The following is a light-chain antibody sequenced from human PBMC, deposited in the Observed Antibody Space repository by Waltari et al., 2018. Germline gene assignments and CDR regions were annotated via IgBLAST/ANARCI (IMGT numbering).Light chain of an antibody. V-gene: IGKV3-20*01. CDR1: HSVTNSY. J-gene: IGKJ1*01. Sequence: ILLTQSPGTLSLSPGDRATLSCRAGHSVTNSYLAWYHQKSGQAPRLLIFGASNRATGIPDRFSGSESGTDFTLTISRVEPEDVGVYYCQQYGTSRAFGQGTKVEIK. CDR2: GAS. CDR3: QQYGTSRA.